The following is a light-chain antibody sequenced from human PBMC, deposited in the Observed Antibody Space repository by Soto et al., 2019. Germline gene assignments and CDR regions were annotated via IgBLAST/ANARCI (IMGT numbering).Light chain of an antibody. CDR2: GSS. V-gene: IGKV3-20*01. J-gene: IGKJ1*01. Sequence: EIVLTQSPGTLSLSPGERATLSCRASQSVSNNYLAWYQQKPVQAPRLLICGSSNRATGIPDRFSGSGSGTDFTLTISRLEPEDFAVYYCQQYGSSGTFGQGTKVDIK. CDR1: QSVSNNY. CDR3: QQYGSSGT.